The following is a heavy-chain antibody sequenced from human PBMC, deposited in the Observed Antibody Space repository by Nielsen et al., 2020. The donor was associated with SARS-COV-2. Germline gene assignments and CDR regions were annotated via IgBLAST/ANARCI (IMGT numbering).Heavy chain of an antibody. D-gene: IGHD2-2*01. CDR3: AREGVVVVPAAIGSPAFDI. CDR1: GFTFSNAW. V-gene: IGHV3-15*01. J-gene: IGHJ3*02. CDR2: IKSKTDGGTT. Sequence: GESLKISCAASGFTFSNAWMSWVRQAPGKGLEWVGRIKSKTDGGTTDYAAPVKGRFTISRDDSKNTLYLQMNSLRAEDTAVYYCAREGVVVVPAAIGSPAFDIWGQGTMVTVSS.